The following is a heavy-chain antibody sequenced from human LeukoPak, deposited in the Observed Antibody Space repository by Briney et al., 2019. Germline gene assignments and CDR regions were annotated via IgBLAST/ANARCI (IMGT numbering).Heavy chain of an antibody. CDR1: AFTFSSHG. Sequence: GGTLRLSCAASAFTFSSHGMSWVRQAPGKGLEWVSAISGNGRSTYYADSVKGRFTISRDISKNTVYLQMNSLRAEDTAVYYCAAERGWYVDYWGQGTLVTVSS. D-gene: IGHD6-19*01. CDR2: ISGNGRST. J-gene: IGHJ4*02. V-gene: IGHV3-23*01. CDR3: AAERGWYVDY.